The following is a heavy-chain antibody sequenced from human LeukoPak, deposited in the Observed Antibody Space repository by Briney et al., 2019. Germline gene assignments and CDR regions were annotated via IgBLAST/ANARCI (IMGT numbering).Heavy chain of an antibody. V-gene: IGHV4-59*01. CDR3: ARSYDTNFDY. CDR1: GGSINSYY. CDR2: VSSSGST. Sequence: SETLSLTCTVSGGSINSYYWNWLRQPPGKTLEWIGYVSSSGSTNYSPFFKSRLTISLDTSKNQFSLNLRSVTAADTAVYYCARSYDTNFDYWGQGTLVTVSS. D-gene: IGHD3-3*01. J-gene: IGHJ4*02.